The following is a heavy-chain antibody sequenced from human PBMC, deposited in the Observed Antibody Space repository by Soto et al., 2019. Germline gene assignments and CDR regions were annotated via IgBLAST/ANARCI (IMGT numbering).Heavy chain of an antibody. CDR1: GFTFSSYG. J-gene: IGHJ4*02. Sequence: GGSLRLSCAASGFTFSSYGMHWVRQAPGKGLEWVAVISYDGSNKYYADSVKGRFTISRDNSKNTLYLQMNSLRAEDTAVYYCAKDLLRFLEWFPPKAPTCFDYWGQGTLVTVSS. CDR3: AKDLLRFLEWFPPKAPTCFDY. CDR2: ISYDGSNK. D-gene: IGHD3-3*01. V-gene: IGHV3-30*18.